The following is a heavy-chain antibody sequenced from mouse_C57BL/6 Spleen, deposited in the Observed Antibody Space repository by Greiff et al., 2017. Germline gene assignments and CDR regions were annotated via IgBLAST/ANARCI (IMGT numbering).Heavy chain of an antibody. Sequence: EVQRVESGPGLVKPSQSLSLTCSVTGYSITSGYYWNWIRQFPGNKLEWMGYISYDGSNNYNPSLKNRISITRDTSKNQFFLKLNSVTTEDTATYYCARVHDGYYWFAYWGQGTLVTVSA. J-gene: IGHJ3*01. CDR3: ARVHDGYYWFAY. CDR2: ISYDGSN. CDR1: GYSITSGYY. V-gene: IGHV3-6*01. D-gene: IGHD2-3*01.